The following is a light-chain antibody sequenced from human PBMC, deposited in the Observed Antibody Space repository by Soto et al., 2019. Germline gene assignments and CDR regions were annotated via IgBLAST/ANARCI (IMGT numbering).Light chain of an antibody. CDR2: DVN. J-gene: IGLJ2*01. V-gene: IGLV2-14*03. CDR3: SSYTSNTTPV. CDR1: SSDVGAYNF. Sequence: QSVLTQPASVSGSPGQSITISCTGTSSDVGAYNFVSWYQQHPGKAPKLMIYDVNNRPSGVSERFSGSKSANTASLTISGLQAEDEADYYCSSYTSNTTPVFGGGTQLTVL.